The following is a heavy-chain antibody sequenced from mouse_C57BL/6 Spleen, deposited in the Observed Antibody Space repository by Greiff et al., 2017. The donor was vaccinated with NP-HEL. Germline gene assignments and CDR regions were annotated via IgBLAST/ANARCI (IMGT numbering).Heavy chain of an antibody. D-gene: IGHD1-1*01. Sequence: VQLQQPGTELVKPGASVKLSCKASGYTFTSYWMHWVKQRPGQGLEWIGNINPSNGGTNYNEKFKSKATLPVDKSSSTAYMQLSSLTSEDSAVDYCARWYYGSSPRWYFDVWGTGTTVTVSS. CDR3: ARWYYGSSPRWYFDV. V-gene: IGHV1-53*01. CDR2: INPSNGGT. J-gene: IGHJ1*03. CDR1: GYTFTSYW.